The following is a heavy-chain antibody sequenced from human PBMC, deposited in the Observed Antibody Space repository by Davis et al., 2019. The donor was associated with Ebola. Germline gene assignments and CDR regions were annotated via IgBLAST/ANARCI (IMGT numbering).Heavy chain of an antibody. Sequence: SVKVSCKASGGTFSSYAISWARHAPGHALEWMGGIIPIFGTANYAQKFQGRVTITADESTSTAYMELSSLRSEDTAVYYCAGEVLGYCSGGSCFDYWCQGTLVTVSS. CDR2: IIPIFGTA. J-gene: IGHJ4*02. CDR3: AGEVLGYCSGGSCFDY. D-gene: IGHD2-15*01. CDR1: GGTFSSYA. V-gene: IGHV1-69*13.